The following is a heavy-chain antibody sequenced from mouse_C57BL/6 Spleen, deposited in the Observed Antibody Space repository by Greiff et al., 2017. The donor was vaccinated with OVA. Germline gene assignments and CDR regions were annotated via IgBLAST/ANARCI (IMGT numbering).Heavy chain of an antibody. D-gene: IGHD2-3*01. CDR1: GFTFSSYA. Sequence: EVHLVESGGGLVKPGGSLKLSCAASGFTFSSYAMSWVRQTPEKRLEWVATISDGGSYTYYPDNVKGRFTISRDNAKNNLYLQMSHLKSEDTAMYYCARDYDGYYAMDYWGQGTSVTVSS. CDR3: ARDYDGYYAMDY. CDR2: ISDGGSYT. V-gene: IGHV5-4*01. J-gene: IGHJ4*01.